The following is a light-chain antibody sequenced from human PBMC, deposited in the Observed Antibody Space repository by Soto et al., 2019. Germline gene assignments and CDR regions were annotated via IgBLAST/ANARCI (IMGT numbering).Light chain of an antibody. CDR2: GAS. Sequence: VMTQSPATLSVSPGDRDTLSCWASERVATNLAWYQQKPGQAPRLLISGASTMPDGISARFRGSGSGTEYILTISTLRYEDSAVNYCRQYFECSPMTFGQGTKVEI. J-gene: IGKJ1*01. V-gene: IGKV3-15*01. CDR3: RQYFECSPMT. CDR1: ERVATN.